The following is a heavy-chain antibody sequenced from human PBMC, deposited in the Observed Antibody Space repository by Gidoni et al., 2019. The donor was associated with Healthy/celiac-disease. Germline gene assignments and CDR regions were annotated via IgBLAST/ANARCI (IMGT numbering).Heavy chain of an antibody. V-gene: IGHV3-21*01. J-gene: IGHJ6*02. CDR1: GSTFSSHS. CDR2: ISSSSSYI. CDR3: ARDPPGGFLGWLGMDV. D-gene: IGHD3-3*01. Sequence: EVQLVESGGGLVKPGGSLRLSCAASGSTFSSHSMNWFRQAPGKGLEGVSSISSSSSYIYYADSVKGRFTISRDNAKNSLYLQMNSLRAEDTAVYYCARDPPGGFLGWLGMDVWGQGTTVTVSS.